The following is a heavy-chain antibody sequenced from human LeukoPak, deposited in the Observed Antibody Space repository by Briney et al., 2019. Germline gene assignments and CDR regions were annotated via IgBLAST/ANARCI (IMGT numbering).Heavy chain of an antibody. V-gene: IGHV3-30-3*01. CDR1: GGSISSTT. CDR2: ISYDGSNK. Sequence: LSLTCTVSGGSISSTTYYWGWIRQPPGKGLEWMAVISYDGSNKYYADSVKGRFTISRDNSKNTLYLQMNSLRAEDTAVYYCAREWDSSGQTYFDYWGQGTLVTVSS. D-gene: IGHD3-22*01. CDR3: AREWDSSGQTYFDY. J-gene: IGHJ4*02.